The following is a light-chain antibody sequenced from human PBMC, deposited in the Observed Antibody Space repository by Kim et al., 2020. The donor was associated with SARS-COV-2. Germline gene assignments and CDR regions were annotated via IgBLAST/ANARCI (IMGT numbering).Light chain of an antibody. V-gene: IGLV3-25*03. Sequence: SYELTQPPSVSVSPGQTARITCSGDALPNQYAYWFQQKPGQAPVLVIYEDTERPSGIPERFSGSTSGTTVTLTISGGQAEDEADYYCQSSDSSDTFWVFGGGTQLTVL. CDR1: ALPNQY. CDR2: EDT. J-gene: IGLJ3*02. CDR3: QSSDSSDTFWV.